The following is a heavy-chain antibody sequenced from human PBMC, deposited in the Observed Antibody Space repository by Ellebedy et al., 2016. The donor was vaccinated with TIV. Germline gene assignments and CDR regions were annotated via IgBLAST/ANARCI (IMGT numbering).Heavy chain of an antibody. CDR1: GFNFRTYD. V-gene: IGHV3-23*01. J-gene: IGHJ4*02. D-gene: IGHD4-17*01. CDR2: ISNGGDTT. CDR3: AKDLYGDYVVDY. Sequence: GESLKISCAASGFNFRTYDMTWVRQAPGKGLEWVSVISNGGDTTYADSVKGRFTISRDNSKNTLYLQMNSLRAADTAVYYCAKDLYGDYVVDYWGQGTLVTVSS.